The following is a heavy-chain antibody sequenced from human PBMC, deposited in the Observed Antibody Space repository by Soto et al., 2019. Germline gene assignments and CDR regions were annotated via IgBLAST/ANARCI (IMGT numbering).Heavy chain of an antibody. CDR2: MNPNSGNT. CDR1: GYTFTSYD. CDR3: ARDPPITESDAYYYYYYGMDV. V-gene: IGHV1-8*01. Sequence: ASVKVSCKASGYTFTSYDINWVRQATGQGLEWMGWMNPNSGNTGYAQKFQGRVTMTRNTSISTAYMELSSLRSEDTAVYYCARDPPITESDAYYYYYYGMDVWGQGTTGTVS. J-gene: IGHJ6*02. D-gene: IGHD3-10*01.